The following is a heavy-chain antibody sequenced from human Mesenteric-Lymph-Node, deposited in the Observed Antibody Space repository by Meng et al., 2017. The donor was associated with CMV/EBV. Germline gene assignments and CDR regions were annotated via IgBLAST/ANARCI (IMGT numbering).Heavy chain of an antibody. CDR3: AKVVGSGGYYYYGMDV. CDR2: IYSGGST. CDR1: GFTVSSNY. D-gene: IGHD3-10*01. Sequence: GGSLRLSCAASGFTVSSNYMSWVRQAPGKGLERVSVIYSGGSTYYADSVKGRFTISRDNSKNTLYLQMNSLRAEDTAVYYCAKVVGSGGYYYYGMDVWGQGTTVTVSS. V-gene: IGHV3-53*01. J-gene: IGHJ6*02.